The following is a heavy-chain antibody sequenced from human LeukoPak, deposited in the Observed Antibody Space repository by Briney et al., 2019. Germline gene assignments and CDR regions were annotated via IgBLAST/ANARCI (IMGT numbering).Heavy chain of an antibody. CDR1: GYTFTSYA. D-gene: IGHD3-3*01. CDR2: INTNTGNP. V-gene: IGHV7-4-1*02. Sequence: ASVKVSCKASGYTFTSYAMNWVRQAPGQGLEWMGWINTNTGNPTYAQGFTGRFVFSLDTSVSTAYLQISSLKAEDTAVYYCARERHDFWSGYYTNNWFDPWGQGTLVTASS. CDR3: ARERHDFWSGYYTNNWFDP. J-gene: IGHJ5*02.